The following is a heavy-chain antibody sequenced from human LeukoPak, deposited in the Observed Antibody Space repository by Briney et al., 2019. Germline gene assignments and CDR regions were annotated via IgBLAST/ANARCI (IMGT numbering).Heavy chain of an antibody. CDR1: GGSISSYY. CDR2: IYYSGST. Sequence: SETLSLTCTVSGGSISSYYWSWIRQPPGKGLEWIGYIYYSGSTNYNPSLKSRVTISVDTSKNQFSQKLSSVTAADTAVYYCARDRIAVAGQTGDAFDIWGQGTMVTVSS. V-gene: IGHV4-59*01. J-gene: IGHJ3*02. CDR3: ARDRIAVAGQTGDAFDI. D-gene: IGHD6-19*01.